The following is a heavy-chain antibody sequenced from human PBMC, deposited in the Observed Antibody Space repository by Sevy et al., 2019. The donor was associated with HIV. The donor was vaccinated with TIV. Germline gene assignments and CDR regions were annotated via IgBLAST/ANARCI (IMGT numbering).Heavy chain of an antibody. J-gene: IGHJ4*02. CDR2: ISAYNGNR. Sequence: ASVKVSCKDSGYTFTCYGISWVRQAPGQGLEWMGWISAYNGNRNYAQKLQGRVTMTTDTSTSTAYMELRSLRSDDTAVYYCARVPICSGGSCYTETWIQLWGEFDYWGQGTLVTVSS. CDR3: ARVPICSGGSCYTETWIQLWGEFDY. CDR1: GYTFTCYG. V-gene: IGHV1-18*01. D-gene: IGHD2-15*01.